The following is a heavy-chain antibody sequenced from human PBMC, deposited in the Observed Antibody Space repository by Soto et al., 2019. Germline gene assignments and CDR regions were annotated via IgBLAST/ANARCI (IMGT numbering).Heavy chain of an antibody. V-gene: IGHV3-33*01. Sequence: LRLSCAASGFTFSSYGMHWVRQAPGKGLEWVAVIWYDGSNKYYADSVKGRFTISRDNSKNTLYLQMNSLRAEDTAVYYCARDAGHSSSWYRTLNYYYGMDVWGQGTTVTVSS. CDR1: GFTFSSYG. D-gene: IGHD6-13*01. J-gene: IGHJ6*02. CDR2: IWYDGSNK. CDR3: ARDAGHSSSWYRTLNYYYGMDV.